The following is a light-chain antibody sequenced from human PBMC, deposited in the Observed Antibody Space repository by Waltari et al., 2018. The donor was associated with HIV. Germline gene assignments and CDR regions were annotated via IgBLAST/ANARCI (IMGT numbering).Light chain of an antibody. CDR3: QQYNNWPGT. V-gene: IGKV3-15*01. CDR1: QSVSSN. CDR2: GAS. Sequence: EIVMTQSPATLSVSPGERATLSCSASQSVSSNLAWYQQKPGQAPRLLIYGASTRATGIPARFSGSGSGTEFTLTISSLQSEDFAVYYCQQYNNWPGTFGQGTKLGIK. J-gene: IGKJ2*01.